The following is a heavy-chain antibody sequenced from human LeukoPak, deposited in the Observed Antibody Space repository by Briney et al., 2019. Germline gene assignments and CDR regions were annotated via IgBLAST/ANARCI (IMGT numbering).Heavy chain of an antibody. J-gene: IGHJ4*02. CDR2: IWYDGSNK. CDR3: TASRGSGNFLF. V-gene: IGHV3-33*01. D-gene: IGHD3-10*01. Sequence: GGSLRLSCAASGFTFSSYGMHWVRQAPGKGLEWVAVIWYDGSNKYYADSVKGRFTISRDNSKNTLYLQMNSLKTEDTAVYYCTASRGSGNFLFWGQGTLVTVSS. CDR1: GFTFSSYG.